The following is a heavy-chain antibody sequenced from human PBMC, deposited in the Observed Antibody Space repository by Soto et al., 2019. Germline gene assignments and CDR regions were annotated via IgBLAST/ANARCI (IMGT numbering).Heavy chain of an antibody. V-gene: IGHV1-69*12. Sequence: QVQLVQSGAEVKKPGSSVKVSCKASGGSLSSYGISWVRQAPGQGLEWMGAIIPVFGTPNYAQKFQDRVTITADESTTTGYMEVRSLTSEDTAVYYCARGDATKIVVTTYYAMDVWGQGTTVTVSS. D-gene: IGHD3-22*01. CDR3: ARGDATKIVVTTYYAMDV. CDR2: IIPVFGTP. CDR1: GGSLSSYG. J-gene: IGHJ6*02.